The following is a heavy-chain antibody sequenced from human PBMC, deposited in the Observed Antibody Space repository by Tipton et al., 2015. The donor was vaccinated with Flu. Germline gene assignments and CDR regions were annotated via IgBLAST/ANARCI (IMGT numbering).Heavy chain of an antibody. Sequence: TLSLTCTVSGGSISSYYWSWIRQPPGKGLEWIGYIYYSGSTNYNPSLKSRVTISVDTSKNQFSLKLSSVTAADTAVYYCAGRYKGREASPYWYFDLWGRGTLVTVSS. V-gene: IGHV4-59*08. D-gene: IGHD1-14*01. CDR2: IYYSGST. J-gene: IGHJ2*01. CDR1: GGSISSYY. CDR3: AGRYKGREASPYWYFDL.